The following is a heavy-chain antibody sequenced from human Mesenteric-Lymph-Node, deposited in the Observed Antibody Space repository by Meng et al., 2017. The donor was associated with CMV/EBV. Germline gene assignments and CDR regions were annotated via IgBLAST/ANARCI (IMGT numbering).Heavy chain of an antibody. J-gene: IGHJ4*02. V-gene: IGHV4-39*07. CDR3: ARGVRIRGSSTSFSFDY. CDR1: GGSISSNYNY. CDR2: IHYSGST. Sequence: GSLRLSCTVSGGSISSNYNYWTWIRQPPGKGLEWIGSIHYSGSTDQNASLKSRVTISIDTSRNQFYMEVSSVTAADTAVYYCARGVRIRGSSTSFSFDYWGRGTLVTVSS. D-gene: IGHD6-6*01.